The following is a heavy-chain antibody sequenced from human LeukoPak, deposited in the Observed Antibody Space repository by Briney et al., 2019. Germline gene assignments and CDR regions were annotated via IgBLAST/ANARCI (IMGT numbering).Heavy chain of an antibody. CDR1: GFTFSSFE. D-gene: IGHD1-7*01. CDR2: IKQDGSEK. V-gene: IGHV3-7*01. J-gene: IGHJ6*02. CDR3: ASNWNYVRGYGMDV. Sequence: GGSLRLSCAASGFTFSSFEMNWVRQTPGKGLEWVANIKQDGSEKHYVDSVKGRFTISRDNAKNSLYLQMSSLRAEDTAVYYCASNWNYVRGYGMDVWGQGTTVTVSS.